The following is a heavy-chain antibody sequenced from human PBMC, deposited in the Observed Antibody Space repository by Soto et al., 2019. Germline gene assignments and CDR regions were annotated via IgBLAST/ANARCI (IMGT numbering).Heavy chain of an antibody. CDR2: ISAYNGNT. V-gene: IGHV1-18*01. Sequence: GASVKVSCKASGYTFTSYGISWVRHAPGQGLEWMGWISAYNGNTNYAQKLQGRVTMTKDTSTSTASMELRSLRSDDTAVSYCARKGESYYYTAVWGKGTTVTVSS. CDR3: ARKGESYYYTAV. D-gene: IGHD2-21*01. J-gene: IGHJ6*03. CDR1: GYTFTSYG.